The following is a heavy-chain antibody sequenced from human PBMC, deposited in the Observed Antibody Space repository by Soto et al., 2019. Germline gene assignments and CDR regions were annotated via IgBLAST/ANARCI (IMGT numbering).Heavy chain of an antibody. D-gene: IGHD4-17*01. CDR2: ISGSGGST. Sequence: GGSLRLSCAASGFTFSSYAMSWVRQAPGKGLEWVSAISGSGGSTYYADSVKGRSTISRDNSKNTLYLQMNSLRAEDTAVYYCAKDLGVTTKIYYFDYWGQGTLVTVSS. CDR1: GFTFSSYA. CDR3: AKDLGVTTKIYYFDY. V-gene: IGHV3-23*01. J-gene: IGHJ4*02.